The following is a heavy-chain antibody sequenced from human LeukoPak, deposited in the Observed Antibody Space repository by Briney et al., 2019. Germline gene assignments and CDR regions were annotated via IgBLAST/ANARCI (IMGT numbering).Heavy chain of an antibody. D-gene: IGHD3-9*01. Sequence: SETLSLTCTVSGDSISSGDYYWSWIRQPAGKGLEWIGRISSSGSTNYNPSLKSRVTISVDTSKNQFSLKLSSVTAADTAVYYCARHLRYPIPWGQGTLVTVSS. CDR2: ISSSGST. CDR1: GDSISSGDYY. V-gene: IGHV4-61*02. J-gene: IGHJ5*02. CDR3: ARHLRYPIP.